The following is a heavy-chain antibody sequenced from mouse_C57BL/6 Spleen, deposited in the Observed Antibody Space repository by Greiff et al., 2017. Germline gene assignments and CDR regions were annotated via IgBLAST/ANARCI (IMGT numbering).Heavy chain of an antibody. D-gene: IGHD2-1*01. V-gene: IGHV1-82*01. CDR1: GYAFSSSW. Sequence: QVQLQQSGPELVKPGASVKISCKASGYAFSSSWMNWVKQRPGKGLEWIGRIDPADGDTNYNGKFKGKATLTADKSSSTAYMQLSSLTSEDSAVYFCARSVIYYGTRFAYWGQGTLVTVSA. CDR2: IDPADGDT. CDR3: ARSVIYYGTRFAY. J-gene: IGHJ3*01.